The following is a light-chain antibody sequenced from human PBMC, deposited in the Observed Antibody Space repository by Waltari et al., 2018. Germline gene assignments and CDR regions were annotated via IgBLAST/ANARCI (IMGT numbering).Light chain of an antibody. J-gene: IGKJ5*01. CDR2: DVS. CDR3: QRRNDWRGIT. Sequence: DIVFTLSPATLLLPTEDRAPLSCRASQSVSSHLRWYQQKPGQAPRLLIYDVSKRATGIPARFSGSGSGTDFTLIISSLEPEDFAVYYCQRRNDWRGITFGQGTRLEIK. CDR1: QSVSSH. V-gene: IGKV3-11*01.